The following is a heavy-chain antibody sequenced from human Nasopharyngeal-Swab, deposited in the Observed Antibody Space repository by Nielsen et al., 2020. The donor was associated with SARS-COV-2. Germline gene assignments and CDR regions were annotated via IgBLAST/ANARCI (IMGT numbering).Heavy chain of an antibody. J-gene: IGHJ4*02. D-gene: IGHD6-6*01. CDR1: GFTFSSYG. CDR2: ISGSGGST. Sequence: GESLKISCAASGFTFSSYGMHWVRQAPGKGLEWVSAISGSGGSTYYADSVKGRFTISRDNSKNTLYLQMNSLRAEDTAVYYCAAGGDSSSSTFDYWGQGTLVTVSS. CDR3: AAGGDSSSSTFDY. V-gene: IGHV3-23*01.